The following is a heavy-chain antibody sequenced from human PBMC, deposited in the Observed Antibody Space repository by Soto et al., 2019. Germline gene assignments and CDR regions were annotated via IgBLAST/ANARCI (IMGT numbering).Heavy chain of an antibody. Sequence: GGSLRLSCAASGFTLSGYVLHWVRQAPGKGLEWVALISYDGSDKNYGDSVKGRFTISRDNSKNTLYLQMNSLRAEDTAVYYCARRPAYMGYPYSYYYGMDVWGQGTTVTVSS. CDR3: ARRPAYMGYPYSYYYGMDV. J-gene: IGHJ6*02. V-gene: IGHV3-30-3*01. CDR1: GFTLSGYV. D-gene: IGHD2-2*01. CDR2: ISYDGSDK.